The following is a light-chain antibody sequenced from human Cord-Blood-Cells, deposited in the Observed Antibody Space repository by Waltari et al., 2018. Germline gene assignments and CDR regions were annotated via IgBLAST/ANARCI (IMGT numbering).Light chain of an antibody. CDR1: SSDVGGYNY. CDR2: DVS. V-gene: IGLV2-14*04. CDR3: SSYTSSSTLEV. J-gene: IGLJ1*01. Sequence: SSDVGGYNYVSWYQQHPGKAPKLMIYDVSNRPSGVSNRFSGSKSGNTASLTISGLQAEDEADYYCSSYTSSSTLEVFGTGTKVTVL.